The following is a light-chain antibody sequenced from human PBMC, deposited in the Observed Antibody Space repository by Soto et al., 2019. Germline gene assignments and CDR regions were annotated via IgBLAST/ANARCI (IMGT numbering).Light chain of an antibody. CDR3: QQRSNWPGT. CDR1: QSVSIY. V-gene: IGKV3-11*01. CDR2: DAS. J-gene: IGKJ1*01. Sequence: EIVLTQSPATLSLSPGERATLSCRASQSVSIYLAWYQQKPGQAPRLLIYDASNRATGIPARFSGSGSGTDFTLTIGRLEPEYFAVYYCQQRSNWPGTFGQGTKVEIK.